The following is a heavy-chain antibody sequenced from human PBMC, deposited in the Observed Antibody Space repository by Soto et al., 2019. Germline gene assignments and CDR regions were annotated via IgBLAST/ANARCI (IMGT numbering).Heavy chain of an antibody. CDR3: ARARCSDTTCYHPWVDP. Sequence: GGSLRLSCAASGFIFSSYGMNWLRQAPGKGLEWVSYISTSSSNTYYADSVKGRFTISRDNAKNSLYLQMNSLRAEDTAVFYCARARCSDTTCYHPWVDPWGQGTLVTVSS. V-gene: IGHV3-48*01. D-gene: IGHD2-2*01. CDR1: GFIFSSYG. J-gene: IGHJ5*02. CDR2: ISTSSSNT.